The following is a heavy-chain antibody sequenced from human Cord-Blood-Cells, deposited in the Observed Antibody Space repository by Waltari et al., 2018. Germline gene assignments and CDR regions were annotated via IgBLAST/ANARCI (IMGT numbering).Heavy chain of an antibody. CDR1: GFTSSSYA. Sequence: QVPLVESGGGVVQPGRSLRLSCAASGFTSSSYAMHWVRQAPGKGLEWVAVISYDGSNKYYADSVKGRFTISRDNSKNTLYLQMNSLRAEDTAVYYCARDVTTVTFDYWGQGTLVTVSS. D-gene: IGHD4-17*01. CDR3: ARDVTTVTFDY. J-gene: IGHJ4*02. CDR2: ISYDGSNK. V-gene: IGHV3-30-3*01.